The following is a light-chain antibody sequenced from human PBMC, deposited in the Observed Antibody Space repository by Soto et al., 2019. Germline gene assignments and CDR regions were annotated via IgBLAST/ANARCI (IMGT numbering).Light chain of an antibody. J-gene: IGLJ2*01. CDR1: SSDVGGYKY. Sequence: QSVLTQPASVSGSPGQSITISCTGTSSDVGGYKYVSWYQQHPDKAPKLIIFEVSNRPSGISSRFSGYKSGNTASLTISGLQAEDEADYYCASYTSSSTSVIFGRGTKVTVL. CDR3: ASYTSSSTSVI. CDR2: EVS. V-gene: IGLV2-14*01.